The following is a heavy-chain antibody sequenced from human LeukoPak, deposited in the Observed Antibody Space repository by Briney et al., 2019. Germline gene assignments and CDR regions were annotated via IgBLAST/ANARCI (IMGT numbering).Heavy chain of an antibody. Sequence: PGGSLRLSCAASGFTFSDYYMSWLRQAPGKGLEGVSYISSSGSTIYYADSVKGRFTISRDNAKNSLYLQMNSLRAEDTAVYYCARVPLFLSRVTAVAGKRSWFDPWGQGTLVTVSS. D-gene: IGHD6-19*01. J-gene: IGHJ5*02. CDR1: GFTFSDYY. V-gene: IGHV3-11*01. CDR2: ISSSGSTI. CDR3: ARVPLFLSRVTAVAGKRSWFDP.